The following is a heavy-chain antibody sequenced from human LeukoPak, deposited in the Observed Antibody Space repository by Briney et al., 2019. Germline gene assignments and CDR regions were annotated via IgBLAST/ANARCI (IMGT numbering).Heavy chain of an antibody. J-gene: IGHJ5*02. CDR3: ARSTSDIAAAGGGAYNWFDP. CDR2: ISAYNGNT. V-gene: IGHV1-18*01. D-gene: IGHD6-13*01. Sequence: GASVKVSCKASGYTFTSYGISWVRQAPGQGLEWMGWISAYNGNTNYAQKLQGRVTMTTDTSTSTAYMELRSLRSDDTALYYCARSTSDIAAAGGGAYNWFDPWGQGTLVTVSS. CDR1: GYTFTSYG.